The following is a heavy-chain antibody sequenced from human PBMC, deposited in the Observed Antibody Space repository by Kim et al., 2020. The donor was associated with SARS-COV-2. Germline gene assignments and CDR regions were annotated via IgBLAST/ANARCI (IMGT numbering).Heavy chain of an antibody. V-gene: IGHV4-39*02. J-gene: IGHJ4*02. D-gene: IGHD1-26*01. CDR2: VHNTGSS. CDR1: GGSVSSSDFY. CDR3: ARVGHVGSYSFFDH. Sequence: SETLSLTCNVSGGSVSSSDFYWGSIRQSPGKGLEWIAHVHNTGSSFYNASLKSRISVSVDTFKNHLSLKLHSVTAADTAVYFCARVGHVGSYSFFDHWGQGLLVAVSS.